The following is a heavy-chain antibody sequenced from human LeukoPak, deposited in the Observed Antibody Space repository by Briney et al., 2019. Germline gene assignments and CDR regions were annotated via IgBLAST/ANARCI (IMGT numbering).Heavy chain of an antibody. CDR3: AADGGKDVFDY. V-gene: IGHV3-11*04. CDR1: GLSFNDYY. Sequence: PGGSPRLSCAASGLSFNDYYMNWIRQSPGKGLEWISYISSNGNSIYYADSVKGRFTISRDNAKNSLYLHMNSLRVDDTAVYYCAADGGKDVFDYWGQGTLVTVSS. J-gene: IGHJ4*02. CDR2: ISSNGNSI. D-gene: IGHD5-24*01.